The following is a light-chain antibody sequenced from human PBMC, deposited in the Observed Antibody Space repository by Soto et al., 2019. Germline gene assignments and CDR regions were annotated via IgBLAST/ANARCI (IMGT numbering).Light chain of an antibody. Sequence: QSVLTQPPSVSGAPGQRVTISCTGSSSNIGAGYDVHWYQQLPGTAPKLLIYGNSNRPSGVPDRFSGSKSGTSASLAIPGLQAEDEADYYCQSYDSRLSEVFGTGTKLTVL. CDR3: QSYDSRLSEV. CDR1: SSNIGAGYD. CDR2: GNS. V-gene: IGLV1-40*01. J-gene: IGLJ1*01.